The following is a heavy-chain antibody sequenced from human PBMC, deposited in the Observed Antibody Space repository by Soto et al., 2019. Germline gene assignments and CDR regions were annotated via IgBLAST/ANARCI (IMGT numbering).Heavy chain of an antibody. CDR3: ARKGALLIGDQGVYFQH. D-gene: IGHD4-17*01. J-gene: IGHJ1*01. V-gene: IGHV4-34*01. CDR2: VNHIGIT. CDR1: GGSFSGYY. Sequence: QVQLQQWGAGLLKPSETLSLTCAVYGGSFSGYYWSWIRLTPGKGLEWIGEVNHIGITNYSPSLKSRVTISADISRNQFSLKLSSVTVADTAIYYCARKGALLIGDQGVYFQHWGQGTPVTVSS.